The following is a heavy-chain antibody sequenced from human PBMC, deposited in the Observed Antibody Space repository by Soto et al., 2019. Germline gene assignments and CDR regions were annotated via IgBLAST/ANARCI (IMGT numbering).Heavy chain of an antibody. CDR1: GGTFSSYT. J-gene: IGHJ4*02. CDR2: IIPILGIA. D-gene: IGHD6-19*01. V-gene: IGHV1-69*02. Sequence: QVQLVQSGAEVKKPGSSVKVSCKASGGTFSSYTISWVRQAPGQGLEWMGRIIPILGIANYAQKFQGRVTITADKSTSTAYMELCSMRSEDTAVYYCARAYSSGWYAKWGQGTLVTVSS. CDR3: ARAYSSGWYAK.